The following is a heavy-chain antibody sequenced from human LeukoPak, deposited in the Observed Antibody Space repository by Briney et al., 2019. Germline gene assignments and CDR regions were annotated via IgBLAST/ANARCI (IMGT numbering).Heavy chain of an antibody. V-gene: IGHV3-11*01. D-gene: IGHD3-22*01. CDR2: ISSSGSNI. Sequence: PGGSLRLSCAASGFTFSDYYISWIRQAPGKGLEWVSYISSSGSNIYYADSVKGRFTISRDNDKNSLYLKMNSLRAEDTAVYYCERSISYYYDSSGYYYYWGQGTLVTVSS. CDR1: GFTFSDYY. J-gene: IGHJ4*02. CDR3: ERSISYYYDSSGYYYY.